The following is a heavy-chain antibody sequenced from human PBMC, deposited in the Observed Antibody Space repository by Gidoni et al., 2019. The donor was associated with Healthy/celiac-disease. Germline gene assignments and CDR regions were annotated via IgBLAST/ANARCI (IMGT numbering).Heavy chain of an antibody. CDR3: ARVTSITMIVVLDAFDI. J-gene: IGHJ3*02. Sequence: WVANIKQDGSEKYYVDSVKGRFTISRDNAKNSLYLQMNSLRAEDTAVYYCARVTSITMIVVLDAFDIWGQGTMVTVSS. CDR2: IKQDGSEK. V-gene: IGHV3-7*01. D-gene: IGHD3-22*01.